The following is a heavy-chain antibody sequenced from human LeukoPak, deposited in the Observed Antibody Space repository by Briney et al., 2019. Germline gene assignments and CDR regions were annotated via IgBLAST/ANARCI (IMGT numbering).Heavy chain of an antibody. Sequence: GGSLRLSCAASGFTFSSYAMHWVRQAPGKGLEWVAVISYDGSNKYYADSVKGRFTISRDNSKNTLYLQMNSLRAEDTAVYYCARDVLLWCGESPYYYYYGMDVWGQGTTVTVSS. CDR2: ISYDGSNK. D-gene: IGHD3-10*01. J-gene: IGHJ6*02. CDR3: ARDVLLWCGESPYYYYYGMDV. V-gene: IGHV3-30-3*01. CDR1: GFTFSSYA.